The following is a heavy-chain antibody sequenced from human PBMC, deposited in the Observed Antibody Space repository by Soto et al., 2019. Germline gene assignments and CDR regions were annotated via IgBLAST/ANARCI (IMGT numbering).Heavy chain of an antibody. J-gene: IGHJ4*02. CDR3: ARVRYSYGDS. CDR2: IYYSGST. D-gene: IGHD5-18*01. CDR1: GGSISSSSFH. Sequence: PSETLSLTCTVSGGSISSSSFHWGWIRQPPGKGLEWIGSIYYSGSTYYSPSLKSRVTISVDTSKNQFSLKLSSVTAEDTAVYYCARVRYSYGDSWGQGTLVTVSS. V-gene: IGHV4-39*07.